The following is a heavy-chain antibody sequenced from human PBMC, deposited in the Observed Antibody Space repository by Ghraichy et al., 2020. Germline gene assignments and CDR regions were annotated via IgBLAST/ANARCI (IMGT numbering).Heavy chain of an antibody. V-gene: IGHV3-30*18. CDR3: AKDLYADIPFDS. CDR2: ITYDGSKT. J-gene: IGHJ4*02. Sequence: GGSQRLSCAGSGFTFSNYGMHWVRQAPGKGLEWVASITYDGSKTYYADFAKGRFTISRDNSKNTLYLQMNSLTTDDTALYYCAKDLYADIPFDSWGQGTLVTVSS. D-gene: IGHD4-17*01. CDR1: GFTFSNYG.